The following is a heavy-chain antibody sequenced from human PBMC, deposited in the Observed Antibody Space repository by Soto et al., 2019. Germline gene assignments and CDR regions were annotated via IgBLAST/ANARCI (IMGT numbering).Heavy chain of an antibody. Sequence: QVQLVQSGAEVKKPGSSVRVSCKASGTIFCSYTISWVRQAPGQGLEWMGRIIPILGETNSAQKFQGRVTLTADKSTNTAYMQLNSLRLEDTAVYYCARGLGGRMDDWGQGTTVTASS. CDR2: IIPILGET. CDR3: ARGLGGRMDD. V-gene: IGHV1-69*08. CDR1: GTIFCSYT. D-gene: IGHD3-16*01. J-gene: IGHJ6*02.